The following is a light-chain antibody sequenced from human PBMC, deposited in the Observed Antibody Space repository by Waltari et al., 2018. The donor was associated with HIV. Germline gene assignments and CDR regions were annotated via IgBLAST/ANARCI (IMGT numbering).Light chain of an antibody. Sequence: DIVLTQSPGTLSLSLGERATLSCRASQSVRSNYLAWYQQNPGQAPRLLIYGASTRATGIPDRFSGSGSGTDFTLTISRLEPEDFAVYYCQQYTNSAFTFGPGTKVDIK. CDR2: GAS. V-gene: IGKV3-20*01. CDR3: QQYTNSAFT. J-gene: IGKJ3*01. CDR1: QSVRSNY.